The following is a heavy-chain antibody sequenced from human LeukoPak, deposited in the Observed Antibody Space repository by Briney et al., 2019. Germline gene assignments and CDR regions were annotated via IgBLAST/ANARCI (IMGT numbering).Heavy chain of an antibody. J-gene: IGHJ4*02. V-gene: IGHV3-23*01. CDR2: IIGTGGST. D-gene: IGHD3-10*01. Sequence: PGGSLRLSCAASGFTFSSYAMSWVRQAPGKGLEWVSAIIGTGGSTYFADSVKGRFTISRGNSKNMVYLQMSSLRAEDTAVYYCAKRGTGSAGLYNFDSWGQGTLVTVSS. CDR1: GFTFSSYA. CDR3: AKRGTGSAGLYNFDS.